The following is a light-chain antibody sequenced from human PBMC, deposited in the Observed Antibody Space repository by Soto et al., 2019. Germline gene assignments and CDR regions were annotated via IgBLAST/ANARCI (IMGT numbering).Light chain of an antibody. V-gene: IGKV1-5*01. Sequence: DIQMTQSPSTLSASVGDTVTVTCRASQSVSGWLAGYQQKPGEAPKLLIYDASALPRGVPSRFSGGGAGTKFSLTITSLQADDLANYYCQRYDTFSGTFGPGTKVEI. CDR3: QRYDTFSGT. CDR2: DAS. J-gene: IGKJ1*01. CDR1: QSVSGW.